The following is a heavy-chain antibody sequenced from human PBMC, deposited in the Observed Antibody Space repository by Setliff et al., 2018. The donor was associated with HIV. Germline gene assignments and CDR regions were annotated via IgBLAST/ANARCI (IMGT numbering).Heavy chain of an antibody. Sequence: SETLSLTCTVSGGSISSRSYFWGWIRQPPGKGLEWIGSIYYSGSTYYNPSLKSRVTISVDTSKNQFSLKLSSVTAADTAVYYCARRGAYYDILTGYRSHYFDYWGLGTLVTVSS. CDR2: IYYSGST. CDR1: GGSISSRSYF. J-gene: IGHJ4*02. CDR3: ARRGAYYDILTGYRSHYFDY. V-gene: IGHV4-39*01. D-gene: IGHD3-9*01.